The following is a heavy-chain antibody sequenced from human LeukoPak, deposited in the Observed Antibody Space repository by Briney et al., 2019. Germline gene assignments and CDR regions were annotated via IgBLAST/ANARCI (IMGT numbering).Heavy chain of an antibody. CDR1: GFTFSSYA. CDR2: ISGSGGST. CDR3: AKEIYDYGGNYYAMDI. J-gene: IGHJ6*02. V-gene: IGHV3-23*01. Sequence: PGGSLRLSCAASGFTFSSYAMSWVRQAPGKGLEWVSAISGSGGSTYYADSVKGRFTISRDNSKNTLYLQMNSLRAEDTAVYYCAKEIYDYGGNYYAMDIWGQGTTVTVSS. D-gene: IGHD4-23*01.